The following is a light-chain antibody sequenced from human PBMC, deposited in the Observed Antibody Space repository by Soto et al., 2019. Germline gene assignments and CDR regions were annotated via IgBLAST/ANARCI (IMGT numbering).Light chain of an antibody. CDR3: QQYGTSPIT. Sequence: EIVLTQSPGTLSMSPGERATLSCRASQSVISTYLAWYQQKFGQAPRLLIYATSTRATGIPDRFSGSGSGTDFTLTISRLEPVDFAIYYCQQYGTSPITFGQGTRLESK. J-gene: IGKJ5*01. CDR1: QSVISTY. V-gene: IGKV3-20*01. CDR2: ATS.